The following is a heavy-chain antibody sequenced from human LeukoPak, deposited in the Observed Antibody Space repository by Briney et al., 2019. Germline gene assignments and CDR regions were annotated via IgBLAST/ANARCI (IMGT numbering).Heavy chain of an antibody. CDR2: IIPILGTA. Sequence: SVKVSCKASGGTFTSYAISWVRQAPGQGLEWMGRIIPILGTANYAQKFQGRVTITTDESTSTAYIELSSLRSEDTAVYYCARGSSASSGWYFPHFDYWGQGTLVTVSS. V-gene: IGHV1-69*11. CDR1: GGTFTSYA. D-gene: IGHD6-19*01. CDR3: ARGSSASSGWYFPHFDY. J-gene: IGHJ4*02.